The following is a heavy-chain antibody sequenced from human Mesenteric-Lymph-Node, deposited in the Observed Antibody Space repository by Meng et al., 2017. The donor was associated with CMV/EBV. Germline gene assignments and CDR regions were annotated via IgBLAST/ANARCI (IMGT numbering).Heavy chain of an antibody. CDR3: LRVTITGEFDY. D-gene: IGHD1-26*01. J-gene: IGHJ4*01. V-gene: IGHV4-61*01. Sequence: CTVSGASVSSDTYSWSWIRQPPGKGLEWVGYIYYSGSTNYNPSLKSRVTISVDTSKNQFSLKLSSVTATDTAVYYCLRVTITGEFDYWGHGTLVTVSS. CDR2: IYYSGST. CDR1: GASVSSDTYS.